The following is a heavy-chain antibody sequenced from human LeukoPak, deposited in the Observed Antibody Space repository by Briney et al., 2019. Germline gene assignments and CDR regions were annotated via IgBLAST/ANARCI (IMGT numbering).Heavy chain of an antibody. CDR1: GYTFTNYE. V-gene: IGHV1-8*03. CDR3: ARADSGWSPYYFYYMDV. CDR2: MNPSSGNT. D-gene: IGHD6-19*01. J-gene: IGHJ6*03. Sequence: GASVKVSCKASGYTFTNYEINRVRQAPGQGLEWMGWMNPSSGNTGYAQKFQGRVTILRNTSSTTVFMELSSLRSDDTAVYYCARADSGWSPYYFYYMDVWGKGTTVTVSS.